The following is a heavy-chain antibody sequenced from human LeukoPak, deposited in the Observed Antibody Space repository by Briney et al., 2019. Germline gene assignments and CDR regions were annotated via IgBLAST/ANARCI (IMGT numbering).Heavy chain of an antibody. J-gene: IGHJ4*02. CDR3: ATGGSSGWLTFDY. D-gene: IGHD6-19*01. Sequence: GGSLRLSCAASGFTFSSYGMHWVRQAPGKGLEWVAFIRYDGSNKYYADSVKGRFTISRDNSKNTLYLQMNSLRAEDTAVYYCATGGSSGWLTFDYWGQGTLVTVSS. CDR1: GFTFSSYG. CDR2: IRYDGSNK. V-gene: IGHV3-30*02.